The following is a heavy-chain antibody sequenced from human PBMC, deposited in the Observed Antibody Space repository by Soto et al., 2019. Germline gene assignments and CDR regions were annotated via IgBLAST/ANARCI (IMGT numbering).Heavy chain of an antibody. CDR3: ARDQGGQSGNFLFDN. J-gene: IGHJ4*02. V-gene: IGHV3-33*01. CDR2: IWWHGRDI. D-gene: IGHD1-26*01. CDR1: GFSFSDYV. Sequence: QVQVVESGGGVVQPGRSLRLSCTASGFSFSDYVMHWVRQPPGKGLEWVAVIWWHGRDIFYEGSLKGRFTISRDNSKNTLDLQMNSLRVEDTSVYYCARDQGGQSGNFLFDNWVQGTLVTVSS.